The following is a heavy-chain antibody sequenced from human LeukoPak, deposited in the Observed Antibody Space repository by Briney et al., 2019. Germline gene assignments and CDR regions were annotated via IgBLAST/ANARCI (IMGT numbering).Heavy chain of an antibody. Sequence: SETLSLTCAVYGGSFSGYYWSWTRQPPGKGLEWIGEINHSGSTNYNPSLKSRVTISVDTSKNQFSLKLSSVTAADTAVYYCAREVYTYYYGSGSCGYFDYWGQGTLVTVSS. J-gene: IGHJ4*02. CDR3: AREVYTYYYGSGSCGYFDY. CDR2: INHSGST. V-gene: IGHV4-34*01. D-gene: IGHD3-10*01. CDR1: GGSFSGYY.